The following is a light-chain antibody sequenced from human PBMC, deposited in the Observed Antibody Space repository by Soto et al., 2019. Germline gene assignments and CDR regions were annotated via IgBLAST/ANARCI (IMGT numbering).Light chain of an antibody. J-gene: IGLJ1*01. CDR2: GVS. V-gene: IGLV2-14*03. CDR1: SRDVGAYKY. Sequence: SALTRHAAVSGSPGPSIPTSCTGTSRDVGAYKYVSWYQQHPGKVPKLIIYGVSSRPSGVSNRFSGSKSGNAAFLTISGLQAEDEADYYCSSFTGTTTLDVFGTGTKVTVL. CDR3: SSFTGTTTLDV.